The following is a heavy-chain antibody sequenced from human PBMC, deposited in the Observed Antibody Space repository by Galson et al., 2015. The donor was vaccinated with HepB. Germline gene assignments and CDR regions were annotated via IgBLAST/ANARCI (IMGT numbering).Heavy chain of an antibody. V-gene: IGHV3-9*01. Sequence: SLRLSCAASGFTFDDYAMHWVRQAPGKGLEWVSGISWNSGSIGYADSVKGRFTISRDNAKNSLYLQMNSLRAEDTALYYCAKDIEASIVAPLDYWGQGTLVTVSS. J-gene: IGHJ4*02. CDR3: AKDIEASIVAPLDY. CDR1: GFTFDDYA. CDR2: ISWNSGSI. D-gene: IGHD5-12*01.